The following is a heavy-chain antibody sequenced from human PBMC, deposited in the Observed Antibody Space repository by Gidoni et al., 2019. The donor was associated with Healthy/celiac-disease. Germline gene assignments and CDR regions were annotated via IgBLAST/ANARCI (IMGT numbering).Heavy chain of an antibody. Sequence: QLQLQESGPALLQPSETLSLTCPVSGGSISSSSYYWGWIRQPPGKGLEWLGSIYYSGCTYYNPSLKSRVTISVDTSKNQFSLKLSSVTAADTAVYYCARLCCSGSPNPYYGMDVWGQGTTVTVSS. D-gene: IGHD3-10*02. V-gene: IGHV4-39*01. CDR1: GGSISSSSYY. CDR2: IYYSGCT. J-gene: IGHJ6*02. CDR3: ARLCCSGSPNPYYGMDV.